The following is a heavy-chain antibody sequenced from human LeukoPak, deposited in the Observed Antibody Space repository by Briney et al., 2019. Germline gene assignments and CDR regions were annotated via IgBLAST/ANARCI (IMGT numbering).Heavy chain of an antibody. CDR3: ARDYSASSSWRNYFDY. CDR2: ISGSGGTT. V-gene: IGHV3-23*01. J-gene: IGHJ4*02. D-gene: IGHD6-13*01. Sequence: PGGSLRLSCAASGFSGFTFSSHAMSWVRQAPGKGLEWVSAISGSGGTTYYADSVKGRFSISRDNSKNTLYLQMNSLRAEDTAVYYCARDYSASSSWRNYFDYWGQGTLVTVSS. CDR1: GFSGFTFSSHA.